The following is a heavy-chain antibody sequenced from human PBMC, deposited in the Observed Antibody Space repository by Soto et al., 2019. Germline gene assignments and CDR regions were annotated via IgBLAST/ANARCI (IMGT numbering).Heavy chain of an antibody. CDR1: NGSVSSGTYS. J-gene: IGHJ6*02. V-gene: IGHV4-30-2*01. CDR2: LYYSGTT. CDR3: ARGHYYYGMDV. Sequence: PSETLSLTCTVSNGSVSSGTYSWSWVRQPPGKGLEWIGYLYYSGTTYYTPSLKSRLTMSMDRANDHFSLNLTSVTAADTAVYFCARGHYYYGMDVWGQGITVTVSS.